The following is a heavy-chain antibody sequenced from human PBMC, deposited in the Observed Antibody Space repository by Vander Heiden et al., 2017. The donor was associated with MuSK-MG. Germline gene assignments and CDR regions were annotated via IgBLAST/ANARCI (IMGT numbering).Heavy chain of an antibody. CDR1: GYSFTTYW. J-gene: IGHJ3*02. V-gene: IGHV5-51*01. CDR3: AIHEVAAGATQDAFDI. CDR2: IYPGDSDT. D-gene: IGHD1-26*01. Sequence: EVQLVQSGAEVKKPGESLKISCKGSGYSFTTYWIGWVRQMPGKGLEWMGIIYPGDSDTRYSPSFQGQVTISADKSINTAYLKWTSMKASETAMYYCAIHEVAAGATQDAFDIWGQGTMVTVYS.